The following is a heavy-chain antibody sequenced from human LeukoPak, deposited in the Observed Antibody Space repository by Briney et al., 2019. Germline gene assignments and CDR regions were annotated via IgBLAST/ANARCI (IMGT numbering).Heavy chain of an antibody. Sequence: GRSLRLSCAASGFTFSSYGMHWVRQAPGKGLEWVAVISYDGSNKYYADSVKGRFTISRDNSKETLYLLMNSLSAEDTAVYYCAKDSPLIVEATRWGRNVFDIWGQGTMVTVAS. J-gene: IGHJ3*02. CDR2: ISYDGSNK. V-gene: IGHV3-30*18. CDR1: GFTFSSYG. CDR3: AKDSPLIVEATRWGRNVFDI. D-gene: IGHD1-26*01.